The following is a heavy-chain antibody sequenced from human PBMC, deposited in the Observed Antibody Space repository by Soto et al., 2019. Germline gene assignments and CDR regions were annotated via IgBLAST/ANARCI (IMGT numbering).Heavy chain of an antibody. CDR2: INPRGGST. V-gene: IGHV1-46*01. CDR1: GYTFTSYY. D-gene: IGHD3-3*01. Sequence: ASVKVSCKASGYTFTSYYIYWVRQAPGQGLEWMGIINPRGGSTSYAQKFQGRVTMTRDTSTTTVYMELSSLKSEDTAVYYCARVSGFWSGYYDPDYGMDVWGQGTTVTVSS. J-gene: IGHJ6*02. CDR3: ARVSGFWSGYYDPDYGMDV.